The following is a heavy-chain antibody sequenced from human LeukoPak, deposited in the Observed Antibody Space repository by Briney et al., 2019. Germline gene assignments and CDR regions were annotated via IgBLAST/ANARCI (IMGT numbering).Heavy chain of an antibody. CDR2: IYYSGST. CDR3: ARDRSGGDYDLDY. V-gene: IGHV4-61*01. J-gene: IGHJ4*02. D-gene: IGHD4-17*01. CDR1: GGSVRSASSY. Sequence: SETLSLTCTVSGGSVRSASSYWSWIRHPPGKGLEWIGYIYYSGSTNYNPSLKSRVTISVDTSKNQFSLNLSYVTAADSAKYYCARDRSGGDYDLDYWGQGTLVTVSS.